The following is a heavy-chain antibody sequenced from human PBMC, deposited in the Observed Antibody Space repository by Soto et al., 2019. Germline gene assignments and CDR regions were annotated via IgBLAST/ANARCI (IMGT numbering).Heavy chain of an antibody. CDR1: GFTFSSYA. Sequence: GXSLRLACAASGFTFSSYAISWVVQAPGKGLEWVSAISGSGGYTYYADSVKGRFTISRDNSKNTLYLQMNSLSAEDTAVYYCAKVHDYSTPDYFDYWGQGTLVTVSS. CDR2: ISGSGGYT. CDR3: AKVHDYSTPDYFDY. V-gene: IGHV3-23*01. D-gene: IGHD4-4*01. J-gene: IGHJ4*02.